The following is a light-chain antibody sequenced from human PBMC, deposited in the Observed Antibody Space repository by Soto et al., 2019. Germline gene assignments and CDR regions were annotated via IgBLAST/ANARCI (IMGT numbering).Light chain of an antibody. Sequence: QSVLTQPRSVSGSPGQSVTISCTGTTSDFGFYNYVSWYQHHPGKAPKLLIYEVTNRHSGVSNRFSGSKSGNTASLTISGLQAEDEADYYCSSYTSSTDYVFGTGTKVTVL. CDR2: EVT. J-gene: IGLJ1*01. CDR3: SSYTSSTDYV. V-gene: IGLV2-14*01. CDR1: TSDFGFYNY.